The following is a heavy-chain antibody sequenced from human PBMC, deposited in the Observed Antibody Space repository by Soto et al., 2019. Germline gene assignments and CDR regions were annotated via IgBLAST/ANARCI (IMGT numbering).Heavy chain of an antibody. V-gene: IGHV1-2*04. CDR3: ARLPYSSGWYAGDDIDY. CDR1: RYTFTGYY. CDR2: INPNSGGT. J-gene: IGHJ4*02. D-gene: IGHD6-19*01. Sequence: ASVKVSCKASRYTFTGYYMHWVQRAPGKGLEWMGWINPNSGGTNYAQKFQGWVTMTRDTSISTAYMELSRLRSDDTAVYYCARLPYSSGWYAGDDIDYWGQGTLVTVSS.